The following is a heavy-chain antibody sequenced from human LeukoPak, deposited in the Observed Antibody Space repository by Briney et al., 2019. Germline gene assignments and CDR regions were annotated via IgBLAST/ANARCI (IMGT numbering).Heavy chain of an antibody. J-gene: IGHJ4*02. CDR1: GFTFSSYA. V-gene: IGHV3-23*01. CDR2: ISGSGGST. Sequence: GGSLRLSCAASGFTFSSYAMSWVRQAPGKGLEWVSAISGSGGSTYYADSVKGRFTISRDNSKNTLYLQMNSLRAEDTAVYYCAKDQVGVRYFDWLSPDYWGQGTLVTVSS. CDR3: AKDQVGVRYFDWLSPDY. D-gene: IGHD3-9*01.